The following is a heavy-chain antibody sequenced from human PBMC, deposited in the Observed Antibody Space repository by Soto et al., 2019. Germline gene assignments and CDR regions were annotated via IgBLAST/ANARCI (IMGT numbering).Heavy chain of an antibody. Sequence: GASVKVSCKASGYTFTGYAMHWVRQAPGQRLEWMGWINAGNGNTKYSQKFQGRVTITRDTSASTAYMELSSLRSEDTAVYYCAGRYSSSWYWFDPWGQGTLVTVSS. D-gene: IGHD6-13*01. CDR2: INAGNGNT. V-gene: IGHV1-3*01. CDR1: GYTFTGYA. J-gene: IGHJ5*02. CDR3: AGRYSSSWYWFDP.